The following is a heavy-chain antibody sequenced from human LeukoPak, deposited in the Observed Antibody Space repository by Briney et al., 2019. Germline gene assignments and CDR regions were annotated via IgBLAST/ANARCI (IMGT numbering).Heavy chain of an antibody. CDR1: GFTVSSIY. Sequence: GGSLSLSCAASGFTVSSIYMSGVRQAPGRGLVGVSVIYSGGSTYSADSVKGRFTISKDNSKNTLYLQMNSLRAEDTAVYYCARDLRDGYNLYYFDYWGQGTLVTLSS. D-gene: IGHD5-24*01. V-gene: IGHV3-53*05. J-gene: IGHJ4*02. CDR2: IYSGGST. CDR3: ARDLRDGYNLYYFDY.